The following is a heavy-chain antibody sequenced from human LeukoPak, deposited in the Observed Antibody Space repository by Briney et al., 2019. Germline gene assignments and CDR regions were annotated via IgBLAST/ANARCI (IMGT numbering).Heavy chain of an antibody. CDR1: GFTFSSYA. CDR3: AKDVGESGWYFDY. V-gene: IGHV3-23*01. CDR2: ISGSGGST. D-gene: IGHD6-19*01. Sequence: PGRSLRLSCAASGFTFSSYAMSWVRQAPGKGLEWVSAISGSGGSTYYADSVKGRFTISRDNSKNTLYLQMNSLRAEDTAVYYCAKDVGESGWYFDYWGQGTLVTVSS. J-gene: IGHJ4*02.